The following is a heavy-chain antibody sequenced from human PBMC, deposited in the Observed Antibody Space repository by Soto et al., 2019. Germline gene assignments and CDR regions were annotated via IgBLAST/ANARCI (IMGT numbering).Heavy chain of an antibody. CDR3: ARISRYCSGGDCHA. V-gene: IGHV3-30*03. CDR1: GVSFNSYD. D-gene: IGHD2-15*01. J-gene: IGHJ5*02. CDR2: ISYVGSNT. Sequence: GGSLRLSCAASGVSFNSYDMHWVRQAPGKGPEWVAIISYVGSNTFYSVSVRGRFTISRDNSKDTLYLQMLSLRSEDTAIYYCARISRYCSGGDCHAWGQGTQVTVSS.